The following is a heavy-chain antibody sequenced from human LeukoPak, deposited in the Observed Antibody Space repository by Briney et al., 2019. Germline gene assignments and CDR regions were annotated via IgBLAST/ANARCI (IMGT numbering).Heavy chain of an antibody. CDR3: ARDVLDYYDSSGYYSTLGAFDI. Sequence: GGSLRLSCAASGFTVSSNYMSWVRQAPGKGLEWVSVIYSGGSTYYADSVKGRFTISRDNSKNTLYLQMNSLRAEDTAVYYCARDVLDYYDSSGYYSTLGAFDIWGQGTMVTVSS. V-gene: IGHV3-66*01. CDR1: GFTVSSNY. D-gene: IGHD3-22*01. CDR2: IYSGGST. J-gene: IGHJ3*02.